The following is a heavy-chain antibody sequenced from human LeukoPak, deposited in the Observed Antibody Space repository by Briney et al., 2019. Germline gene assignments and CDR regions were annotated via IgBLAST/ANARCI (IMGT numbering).Heavy chain of an antibody. CDR3: GRGGREIDY. CDR1: GFTFSSYE. CDR2: ITSSGNT. Sequence: GGSLRLSCAASGFTFSSYEMNWVRQAPGKGLEWVSSITSSGNTYYTDPVKGRFTISRDNSKNTLYLQMNSLRAEDTAVYYCGRGGREIDYWGPGTLVTVSS. J-gene: IGHJ4*02. V-gene: IGHV3-23*01. D-gene: IGHD5-24*01.